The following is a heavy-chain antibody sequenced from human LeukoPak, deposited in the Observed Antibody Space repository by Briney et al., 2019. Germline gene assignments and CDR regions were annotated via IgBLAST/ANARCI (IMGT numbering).Heavy chain of an antibody. J-gene: IGHJ4*02. CDR3: AKMQGYFDY. V-gene: IGHV3-23*01. CDR1: GFTFSSYS. Sequence: PGGSLRLSCAASGFTFSSYSMNWVRQAPGKGLEWVSAVTGGGDTTYYADSVRGRFTISRDNSKNTLYLQMNSLRAEDTAVYYCAKMQGYFDYWGQGTLVTVSS. CDR2: VTGGGDTT.